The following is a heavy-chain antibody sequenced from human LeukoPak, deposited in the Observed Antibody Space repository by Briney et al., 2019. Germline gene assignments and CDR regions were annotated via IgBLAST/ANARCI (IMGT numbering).Heavy chain of an antibody. D-gene: IGHD3-10*01. J-gene: IGHJ4*02. V-gene: IGHV1-46*01. CDR3: ARDHGSAYYRAPRH. CDR1: GYIFTNYY. CDR2: INPSGSST. Sequence: GASVKVSCKASGYIFTNYYMHWVRQAPGQGLEWMGIINPSGSSTTYAQKFQGRVTMTRGTSTSTVYMELSSLRSEDTAVYYCARDHGSAYYRAPRHWGQGTLVTVSS.